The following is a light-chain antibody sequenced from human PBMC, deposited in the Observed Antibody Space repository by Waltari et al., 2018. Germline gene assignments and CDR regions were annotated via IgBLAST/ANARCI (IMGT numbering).Light chain of an antibody. J-gene: IGLJ1*01. CDR3: SSYTSSNTYV. CDR2: EVS. Sequence: QSALTQPASVSGSPGQSITLSCPGPSGDVGGYNYFSWYQQQPGKAPKLMIYEVSNRPSGVSNRFSGSKSGNTASLTISGLQAEDEADYYCSSYTSSNTYVFGTGTKVTVL. V-gene: IGLV2-14*01. CDR1: SGDVGGYNY.